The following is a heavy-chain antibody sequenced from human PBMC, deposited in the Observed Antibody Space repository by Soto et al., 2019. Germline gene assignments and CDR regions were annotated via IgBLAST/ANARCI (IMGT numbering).Heavy chain of an antibody. CDR3: ARDRTPAGKAARLSPSTCFDT. V-gene: IGHV1-69*13. CDR2: IIPIFGTA. D-gene: IGHD6-6*01. Sequence: SLNLDCKAAGDAYSVDPGSCGRKKHGKGLEWMGGIIPIFGTANYAQKFQGRVTITADESTSTAYMELSSPRSEDAAVYYCARDRTPAGKAARLSPSTCFDTWGQRPLGTVYS. CDR1: GDAYSVDP. J-gene: IGHJ5*02.